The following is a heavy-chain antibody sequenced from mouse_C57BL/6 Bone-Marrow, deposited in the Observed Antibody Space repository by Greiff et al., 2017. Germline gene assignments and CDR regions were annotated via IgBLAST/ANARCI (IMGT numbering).Heavy chain of an antibody. CDR3: ARRYYGNYYFDY. J-gene: IGHJ2*01. Sequence: EVQLQQSGPELVKPGASVKISCKASGYTFTDYYMNWVKQSHGKSLEWIGDINPNNGGTSYNQKFKGKATLTVDKSSSTAYMELRSLTSEDSAVYYCARRYYGNYYFDYWGQGTTLTVSS. CDR1: GYTFTDYY. D-gene: IGHD2-1*01. CDR2: INPNNGGT. V-gene: IGHV1-26*01.